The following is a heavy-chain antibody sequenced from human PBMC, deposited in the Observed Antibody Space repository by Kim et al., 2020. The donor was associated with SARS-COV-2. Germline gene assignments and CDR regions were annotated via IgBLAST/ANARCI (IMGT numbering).Heavy chain of an antibody. CDR1: GGSISSGDYY. CDR3: ARDGLQQPVSLDAFDI. V-gene: IGHV4-30-4*01. Sequence: SETLSLTCTVSGGSISSGDYYWSWIRQPPGKGLEWIGYIYYSGSTYYNPSLKSRVTISVDTSKNQFSLKLSSVTAADTAVYYCARDGLQQPVSLDAFDIWGQGTMVTVSS. D-gene: IGHD6-13*01. CDR2: IYYSGST. J-gene: IGHJ3*02.